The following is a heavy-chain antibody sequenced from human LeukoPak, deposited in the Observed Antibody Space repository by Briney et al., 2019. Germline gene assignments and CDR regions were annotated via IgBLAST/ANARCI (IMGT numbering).Heavy chain of an antibody. D-gene: IGHD6-19*01. CDR2: IIPIFGTA. Sequence: ASVKVSCKASGGTFSSYAISWVRQAPGQGLEWMGGIIPIFGTANYAQKFQGRVTITADESTSTAYMELSSLRSEDTAVYYYARDQYSSGWYDYWGQGTLVAVSS. V-gene: IGHV1-69*01. CDR3: ARDQYSSGWYDY. J-gene: IGHJ4*02. CDR1: GGTFSSYA.